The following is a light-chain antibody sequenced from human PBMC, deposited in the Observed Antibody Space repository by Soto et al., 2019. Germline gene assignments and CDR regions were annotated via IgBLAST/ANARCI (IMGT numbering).Light chain of an antibody. V-gene: IGKV1-5*03. Sequence: DIQMTQSPSTLSASVGDRVTITCRASQSSSSWLAWYQQKPGKAPKLLIYKASSLESGVTSRFSGSGSGTEFTLTISSLQPDDFATYYCQQYNSYSLTFGGGTKVEIK. CDR2: KAS. CDR3: QQYNSYSLT. CDR1: QSSSSW. J-gene: IGKJ4*01.